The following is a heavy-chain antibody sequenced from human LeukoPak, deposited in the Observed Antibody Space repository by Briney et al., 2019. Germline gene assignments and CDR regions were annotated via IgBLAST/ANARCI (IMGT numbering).Heavy chain of an antibody. D-gene: IGHD3-22*01. J-gene: IGHJ4*02. CDR1: GGSISNYY. V-gene: IGHV4-59*01. Sequence: SETLSPTCTVSGGSISNYYWSWIRQPPGKRLEWIGYMYYSGSTNYNPSLKSRVTISVDTSKNQFSLKLSSVTAADTAVYYCARDPTDSSGYPSYYFDYWGQGTLVTVSS. CDR3: ARDPTDSSGYPSYYFDY. CDR2: MYYSGST.